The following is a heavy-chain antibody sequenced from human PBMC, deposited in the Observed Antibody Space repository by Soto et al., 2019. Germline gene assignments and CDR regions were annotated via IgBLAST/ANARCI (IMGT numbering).Heavy chain of an antibody. D-gene: IGHD5-18*01. Sequence: EVQLVESGGGLVQPGGSLRLSCAASGFTVSSNYMSWVRQDPGKGLEWVSVIYSGGSTYYADSVKGRFTIARDNSKNTLYLQMNSLRAEDTAVYYCARSPYSYGPIDYWGQGTLVTVSS. CDR3: ARSPYSYGPIDY. V-gene: IGHV3-66*01. CDR2: IYSGGST. J-gene: IGHJ4*02. CDR1: GFTVSSNY.